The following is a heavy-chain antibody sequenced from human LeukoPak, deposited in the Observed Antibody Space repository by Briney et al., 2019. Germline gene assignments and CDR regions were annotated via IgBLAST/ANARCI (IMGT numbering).Heavy chain of an antibody. V-gene: IGHV3-48*03. Sequence: GGSLRLSCAASGVTFSSYEMNWVRQAPGKGLEWVSYISSSGSTIYYADSVKGRFTISRDNAKNSLYLQMNSLRAEDTAVYYCARGSSGWYTPLLFDYWGQGTLVTVSS. CDR3: ARGSSGWYTPLLFDY. D-gene: IGHD6-19*01. CDR1: GVTFSSYE. J-gene: IGHJ4*02. CDR2: ISSSGSTI.